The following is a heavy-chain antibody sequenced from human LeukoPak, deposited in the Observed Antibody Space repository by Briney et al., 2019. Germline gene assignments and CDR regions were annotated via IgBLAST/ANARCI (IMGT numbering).Heavy chain of an antibody. CDR1: GGSISSYY. J-gene: IGHJ5*02. D-gene: IGHD3-3*01. Sequence: SETLSLTCTVSGGSISSYYWSWIRQPPGKGLEWIGYIYYSGSTNYNPSLKSRVTISVGTSKNQFSLKLSSVTAADTAVYYCARSTSHLVLRGWFDPWGQGTLVTVSS. CDR3: ARSTSHLVLRGWFDP. CDR2: IYYSGST. V-gene: IGHV4-59*01.